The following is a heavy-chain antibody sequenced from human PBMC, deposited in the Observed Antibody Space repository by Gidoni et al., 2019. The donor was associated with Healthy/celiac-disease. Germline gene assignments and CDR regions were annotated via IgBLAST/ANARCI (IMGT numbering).Heavy chain of an antibody. V-gene: IGHV1-69*04. J-gene: IGHJ6*03. CDR2: IIPILGIA. CDR1: GGTFSSYA. D-gene: IGHD6-13*01. CDR3: ARGDSSSPSYYYYYMDV. Sequence: QVQLVQSGAEVKKPGSSVQVSCKASGGTFSSYAISWVRQAPGPGLEWMGRIIPILGIANYAQKFQGRVTITADKSTSTAYMELSSLRSEDTAVYYCARGDSSSPSYYYYYMDVWGKGTTVTVSS.